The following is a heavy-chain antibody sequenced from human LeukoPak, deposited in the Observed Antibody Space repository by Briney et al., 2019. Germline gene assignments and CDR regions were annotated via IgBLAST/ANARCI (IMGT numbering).Heavy chain of an antibody. CDR1: GGSISSYY. J-gene: IGHJ6*02. CDR3: ARTGYYYGMDV. V-gene: IGHV4-59*08. Sequence: SETLSLTCTVSGGSISSYYWSWIRQPPGKGPEWIGYIYYSGSTNYNPSLKSRVTISVDTSKNQFSLKLSSVTAADTAVYYCARTGYYYGMDVWGQGTTVTVSS. CDR2: IYYSGST.